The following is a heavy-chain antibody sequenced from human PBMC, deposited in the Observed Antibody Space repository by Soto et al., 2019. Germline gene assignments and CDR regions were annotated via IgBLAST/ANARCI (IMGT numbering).Heavy chain of an antibody. Sequence: SETRSLTCTVSSGSISTSDYYLNCIRQHPGKGLEWIGNIYYSGNTDCNPSLKSRVTISVDTSKNQFSLNLSSVTAADSAVYYCAGQPTAGSFYDLGSYYYYYGMDVWGQGPTIT. CDR2: IYYSGNT. D-gene: IGHD3-16*01. J-gene: IGHJ6*02. V-gene: IGHV4-30-4*01. CDR3: AGQPTAGSFYDLGSYYYYYGMDV. CDR1: SGSISTSDYY.